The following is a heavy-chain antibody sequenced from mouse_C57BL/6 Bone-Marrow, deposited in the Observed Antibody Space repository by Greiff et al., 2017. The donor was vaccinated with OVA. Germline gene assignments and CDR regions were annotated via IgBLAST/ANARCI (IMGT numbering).Heavy chain of an antibody. Sequence: VQLQQSGAELVRPGASVKLSCKASGYTFTDYYINWVKQRPGQGLEWIARIYPGSGNTYYNEKFKGKATLTAEKSSSTAYMQLSSLTSEDSAVYFCATPYYYGYWYFDVWGTGTTVTVSS. CDR3: ATPYYYGYWYFDV. J-gene: IGHJ1*03. V-gene: IGHV1-76*01. D-gene: IGHD1-1*01. CDR1: GYTFTDYY. CDR2: IYPGSGNT.